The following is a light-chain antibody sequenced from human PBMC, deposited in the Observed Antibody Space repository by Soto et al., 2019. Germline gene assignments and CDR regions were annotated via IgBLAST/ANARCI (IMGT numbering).Light chain of an antibody. V-gene: IGKV1-39*01. J-gene: IGKJ1*01. Sequence: DIQMTQSPSSLSASVEDRVIITCRASQSISNHLNWYQQKPGKAPKLLIFAASSLQSGVPSRFSGSGSGTDFTLTISSLQPEDFATYYCQQSSSTPWTFGQGTTADSK. CDR1: QSISNH. CDR3: QQSSSTPWT. CDR2: AAS.